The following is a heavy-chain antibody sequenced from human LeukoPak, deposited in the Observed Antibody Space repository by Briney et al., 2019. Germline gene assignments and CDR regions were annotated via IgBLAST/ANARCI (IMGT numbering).Heavy chain of an antibody. CDR2: IYYSGST. CDR3: AASARLVLQESVY. D-gene: IGHD6-19*01. V-gene: IGHV4-59*08. Sequence: SETLSLTCTVSGGSISSYYWSWIRQPPGKGLEWIGYIYYSGSTNYSPSLKSRATISVDTSKNQFSLKLSSVAATDTAVYYCAASARLVLQESVYWGQGTLVTVSS. J-gene: IGHJ4*02. CDR1: GGSISSYY.